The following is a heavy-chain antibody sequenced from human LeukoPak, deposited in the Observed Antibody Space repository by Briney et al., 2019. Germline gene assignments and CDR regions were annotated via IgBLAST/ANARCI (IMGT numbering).Heavy chain of an antibody. Sequence: ASVKVSCKASGYTFTSYGFSWVRQAPGQGREWMGWISAYNGNTDYPQNLQGRVTLTTDTSTSTAYMELRSLRSDDTAVYYCARDTYTTVTAMDVWGKGTTVIVSS. V-gene: IGHV1-18*01. CDR1: GYTFTSYG. D-gene: IGHD4-17*01. CDR3: ARDTYTTVTAMDV. J-gene: IGHJ6*03. CDR2: ISAYNGNT.